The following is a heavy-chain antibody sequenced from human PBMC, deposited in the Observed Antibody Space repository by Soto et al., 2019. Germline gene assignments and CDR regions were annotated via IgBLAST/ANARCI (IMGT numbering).Heavy chain of an antibody. CDR3: TGEVASGY. CDR1: GFTMSATA. CDR2: ISRDGGTK. J-gene: IGHJ4*02. Sequence: VQLMESGGGLVQPGESLKLSCAASGFTMSATAMHWIRQASGKGLEWVAVISRDGGTKYYADSVKGRFTISRDNSRNTLFLEMNSLRGDDMAVYYCTGEVASGYWGQGTLVTVSS. V-gene: IGHV3-30*03. D-gene: IGHD2-8*02.